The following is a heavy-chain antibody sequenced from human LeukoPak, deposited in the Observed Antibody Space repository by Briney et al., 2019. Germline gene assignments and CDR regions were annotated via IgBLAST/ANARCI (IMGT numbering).Heavy chain of an antibody. CDR3: AKGGFNYPGY. D-gene: IGHD5-18*01. CDR1: GFTFTSHA. CDR2: ISASGGNT. J-gene: IGHJ4*02. Sequence: GGSLRLSCAASGFTFTSHAMTWVRQAPGKGLEWVSGISASGGNTFYADAVKGRFTISRDNSKNTLYLQMNSLRADDTALYYCAKGGFNYPGYGGQGTLVTVSS. V-gene: IGHV3-23*01.